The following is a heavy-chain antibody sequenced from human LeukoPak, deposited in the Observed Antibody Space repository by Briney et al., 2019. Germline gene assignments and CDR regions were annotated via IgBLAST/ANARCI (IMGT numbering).Heavy chain of an antibody. D-gene: IGHD1-1*01. Sequence: GGSLRLSCGASGFTLSSYSMDWVRQAPGKGLEGVSHINSGSSSIYYADSVKGRFTISRDNAGNSLYLQMNSLRAADTAVYYCARVLLERPGIDSFDIWGQGTMVTVSS. CDR3: ARVLLERPGIDSFDI. CDR2: INSGSSSI. CDR1: GFTLSSYS. J-gene: IGHJ3*02. V-gene: IGHV3-48*01.